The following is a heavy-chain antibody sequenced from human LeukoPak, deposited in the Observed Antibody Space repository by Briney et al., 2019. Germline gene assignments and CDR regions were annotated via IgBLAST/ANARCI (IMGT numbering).Heavy chain of an antibody. CDR3: SRAAMVRGVDYFDY. J-gene: IGHJ4*02. V-gene: IGHV3-23*01. Sequence: PGGSLRLSCAASGFTFSSYSMAWVRQAPGKGLEWVSIISGSGDSTYCADSVKGRFTISRDNSKNTLFLQMNSLRAEDTAVYYCSRAAMVRGVDYFDYWGQGTLVTVSS. D-gene: IGHD3-10*01. CDR2: ISGSGDST. CDR1: GFTFSSYS.